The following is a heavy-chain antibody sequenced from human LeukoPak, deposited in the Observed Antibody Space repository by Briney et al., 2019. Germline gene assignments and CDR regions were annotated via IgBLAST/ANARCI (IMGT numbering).Heavy chain of an antibody. CDR2: ISGSGGST. CDR1: GFTFSSDA. V-gene: IGHV3-23*01. CDR3: AKTTYYDFWSGYYPYYFDY. J-gene: IGHJ4*02. Sequence: GGSLRLSCAASGFTFSSDAMSWGRQAPGKGLEWVSAISGSGGSTYYADSVKGRFTIPTDNSKNTLYLQMNSLRAEDTAVYYCAKTTYYDFWSGYYPYYFDYWGQGTLVTVSS. D-gene: IGHD3-3*01.